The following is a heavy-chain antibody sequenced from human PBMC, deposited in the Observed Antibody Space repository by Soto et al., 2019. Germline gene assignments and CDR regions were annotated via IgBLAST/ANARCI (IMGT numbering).Heavy chain of an antibody. CDR2: LNPIHSMS. CDR3: GSSYGSGYRAVDY. D-gene: IGHD3-10*01. Sequence: QVQLVQSGAEVRKPGYSVKVSCKASGDTFSFYSINWVRQAPGLGLEWMGRLNPIHSMSNYAQRFQGRGTNTAANSAGTAAMGLRGYRSEYRHIYWCGSSYGSGYRAVDYWSQGALVTVSS. V-gene: IGHV1-69*02. CDR1: GDTFSFYS. J-gene: IGHJ4*02.